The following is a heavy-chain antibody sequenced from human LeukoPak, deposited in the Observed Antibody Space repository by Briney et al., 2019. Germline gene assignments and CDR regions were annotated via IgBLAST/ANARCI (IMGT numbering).Heavy chain of an antibody. CDR1: GFTVNNNY. CDR2: IYSGGST. D-gene: IGHD2-21*01. V-gene: IGHV3-53*01. J-gene: IGHJ4*01. Sequence: GGSLRLSCAASGFTVNNNYMSWVRQAPGKGLEWVSVIYSGGSTYCADSVKGRFTISRDNSKNTLYLQMNSLRAEDTAMYYCARGRGTFVVKYYFDYWGHGTLVTVSS. CDR3: ARGRGTFVVKYYFDY.